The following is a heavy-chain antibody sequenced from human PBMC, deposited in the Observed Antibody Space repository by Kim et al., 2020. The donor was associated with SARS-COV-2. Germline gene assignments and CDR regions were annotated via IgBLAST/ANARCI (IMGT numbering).Heavy chain of an antibody. CDR1: GFTFDDYA. J-gene: IGHJ6*02. CDR2: ISWNSGSI. D-gene: IGHD3-10*01. CDR3: AKVTMANRYYYYGMDV. V-gene: IGHV3-9*01. Sequence: GGSLRLSCAASGFTFDDYAMHWVRQAPGKGLEWVSGISWNSGSISYADSVKGRFTISRDNAKNSFYLQMNSLRAEDTALYYCAKVTMANRYYYYGMDVWGQGTTVTVSS.